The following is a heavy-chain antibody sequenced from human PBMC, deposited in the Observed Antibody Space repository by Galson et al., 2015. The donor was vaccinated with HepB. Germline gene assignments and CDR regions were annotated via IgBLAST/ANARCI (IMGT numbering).Heavy chain of an antibody. CDR3: ARVGDDDADSSGYYGYFDY. CDR1: GYTFTSYG. V-gene: IGHV1-18*04. Sequence: SVKVSCKASGYTFTSYGISWVRQAPGQGLEWMGWISAYNGNTNYAQKLQGRVTMTTDTSTSTAYMELRSLRSDDTAVYYCARVGDDDADSSGYYGYFDYWGQGTLVTVSS. J-gene: IGHJ4*02. D-gene: IGHD3-22*01. CDR2: ISAYNGNT.